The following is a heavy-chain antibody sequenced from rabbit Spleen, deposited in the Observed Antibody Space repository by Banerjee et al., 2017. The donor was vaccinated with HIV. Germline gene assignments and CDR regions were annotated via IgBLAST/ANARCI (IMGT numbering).Heavy chain of an antibody. CDR1: GFSFSSNW. D-gene: IGHD6-1*01. Sequence: LEESGGGLVKPGGTLTLTCTVSGFSFSSNWICWVRQAPGKGLEWIACIDTSDGDTDYANWPKGRFTISRTSSTTVTLQMTSLTAADTATYFCARDSIYANFFSVAYALDLWGQGTLVTVS. V-gene: IGHV1S45*01. J-gene: IGHJ4*01. CDR3: ARDSIYANFFSVAYALDL. CDR2: IDTSDGDT.